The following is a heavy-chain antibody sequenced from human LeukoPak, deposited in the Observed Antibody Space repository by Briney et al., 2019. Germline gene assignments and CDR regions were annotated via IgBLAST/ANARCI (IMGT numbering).Heavy chain of an antibody. CDR1: GFTFSSYA. Sequence: PGRSLRLSCAASGFTFSSYAMHWVRQAPGKGLEWVAVISYDGSNKYYADSVKGRFTISRDNSKNTLYLQMNSLRAEDTAVYYCARDFGGSGSYYPYYFDYWGQGTLVTVPS. V-gene: IGHV3-30-3*01. J-gene: IGHJ4*02. D-gene: IGHD3-10*01. CDR3: ARDFGGSGSYYPYYFDY. CDR2: ISYDGSNK.